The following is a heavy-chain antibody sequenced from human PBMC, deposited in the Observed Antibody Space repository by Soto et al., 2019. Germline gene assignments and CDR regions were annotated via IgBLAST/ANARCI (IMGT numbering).Heavy chain of an antibody. CDR1: GGSINSGGYY. J-gene: IGHJ1*01. CDR2: IYSSGST. CDR3: TRNGRNCSSTACHRGEYFQY. V-gene: IGHV4-31*03. D-gene: IGHD2-2*02. Sequence: SETLSLTCTVSGGSINSGGYYWSWIRQHPGKGLEWIGFIYSSGSTYYNPSLSSRVTISIDTSKSQISLNLSSVTAADTAVYFCTRNGRNCSSTACHRGEYFQYWGPGTLVTVSS.